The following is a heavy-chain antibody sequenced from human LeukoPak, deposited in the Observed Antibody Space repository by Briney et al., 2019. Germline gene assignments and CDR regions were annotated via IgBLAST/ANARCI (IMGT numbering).Heavy chain of an antibody. J-gene: IGHJ3*02. V-gene: IGHV4-39*07. Sequence: MSSETLSLTCTVSGGSISSSSYYWGWIRQPPGKGLEWIGSIYYSGSTYYNPSLKSRVTISVDTSKNQFSLKLSSVTAADTAVYYCAREGGIVGASENAFDIWGQGTMVTVSS. CDR3: AREGGIVGASENAFDI. CDR1: GGSISSSSYY. D-gene: IGHD1-26*01. CDR2: IYYSGST.